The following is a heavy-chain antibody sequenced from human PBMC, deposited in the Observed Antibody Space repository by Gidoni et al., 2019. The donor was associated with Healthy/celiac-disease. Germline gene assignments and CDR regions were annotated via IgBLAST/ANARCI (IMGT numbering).Heavy chain of an antibody. D-gene: IGHD6-19*01. CDR1: GFTFSSYS. V-gene: IGHV3-21*01. CDR2: ISSSSSYI. Sequence: CPASGFTFSSYSMNWVRQAPGKGLEWVSSISSSSSYIYYADSVKGRFTISRDNAKNSLYLQMNSLRAEDTAVYYCARLEAVAGGYWGQGTLVTVSS. CDR3: ARLEAVAGGY. J-gene: IGHJ4*02.